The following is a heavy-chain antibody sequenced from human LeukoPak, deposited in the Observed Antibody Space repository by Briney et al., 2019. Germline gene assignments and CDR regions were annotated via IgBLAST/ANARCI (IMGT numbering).Heavy chain of an antibody. CDR2: IRYDGSNK. D-gene: IGHD2-2*01. CDR1: GFIFSSYG. CDR3: ARARRCYSTSCYSAGYYYYYMDV. J-gene: IGHJ6*03. V-gene: IGHV3-30*02. Sequence: TGGSLRLSCAASGFIFSSYGMHWVRQAPGKGLEWVAFIRYDGSNKYYADSVKGRFTISRDNSKNTLYLQMNSLRAEDTAVYYCARARRCYSTSCYSAGYYYYYMDVWGKGTTVTVSS.